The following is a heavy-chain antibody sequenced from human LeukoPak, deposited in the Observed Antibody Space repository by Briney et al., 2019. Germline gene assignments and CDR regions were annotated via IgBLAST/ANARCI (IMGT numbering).Heavy chain of an antibody. J-gene: IGHJ4*02. Sequence: GGSLRLSCAASGFTFSTYIMNWVRQTPGKGLEWVALISYDGSNKNYADSVKGRFTISRDNSKNTLYLQMNSLRAEDTAVYYCARLKAVAGMNLPTDYWGQGTLVTVSS. CDR2: ISYDGSNK. D-gene: IGHD6-19*01. CDR1: GFTFSTYI. CDR3: ARLKAVAGMNLPTDY. V-gene: IGHV3-30*03.